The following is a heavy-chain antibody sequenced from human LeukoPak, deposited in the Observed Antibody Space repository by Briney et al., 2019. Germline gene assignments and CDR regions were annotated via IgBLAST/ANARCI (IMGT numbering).Heavy chain of an antibody. D-gene: IGHD6-13*01. V-gene: IGHV4-30-2*01. CDR2: IYHSGST. CDR1: GGSISSGGYY. CDR3: ARGGTLYSSSW. Sequence: SETLSLTCTVSGGSISSGGYYWSWIPQPPGKGLEWIGYIYHSGSTYYNPSLKSRVTISVDRSKNQFPLKLSSVTAADTAVYYCARGGTLYSSSWWGQGTLVTVSS. J-gene: IGHJ4*02.